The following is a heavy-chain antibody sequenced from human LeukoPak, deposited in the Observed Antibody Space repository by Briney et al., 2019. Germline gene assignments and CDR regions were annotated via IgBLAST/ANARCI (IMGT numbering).Heavy chain of an antibody. V-gene: IGHV3-30-3*01. D-gene: IGHD6-19*01. CDR1: GFTFRNYA. CDR2: ISYDGNNK. J-gene: IGHJ4*02. CDR3: ARDRRGWAYFDY. Sequence: GGSLRLSCAASGFTFRNYAMHWVRQAPGKGLEWVAVISYDGNNKYYTDSVKGRFTISRDNSKNTLYLQMNSLRGEDTAVYYCARDRRGWAYFDYWGQGTLVTVSS.